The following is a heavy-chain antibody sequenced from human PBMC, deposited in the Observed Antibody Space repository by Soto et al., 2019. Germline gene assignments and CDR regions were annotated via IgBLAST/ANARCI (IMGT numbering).Heavy chain of an antibody. CDR3: AKDRRESSGWYEGVSSDY. Sequence: EVQLLESGGGLVQPGGSLRLSCTASGFTLSSYAMSWVRQAPGKGLEWVSGFSGSAGGTYYADSVKGRFTISRDNSKNTLYLQMNSLRDEDTAIYYCAKDRRESSGWYEGVSSDYWGQGTLVTVSS. J-gene: IGHJ4*02. CDR1: GFTLSSYA. V-gene: IGHV3-23*01. CDR2: FSGSAGGT. D-gene: IGHD6-19*01.